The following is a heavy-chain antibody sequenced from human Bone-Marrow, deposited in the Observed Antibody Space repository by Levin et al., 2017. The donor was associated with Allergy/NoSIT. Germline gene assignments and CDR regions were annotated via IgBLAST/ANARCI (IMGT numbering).Heavy chain of an antibody. D-gene: IGHD2-8*02. V-gene: IGHV3-33*01. J-gene: IGHJ3*01. Sequence: GGSLRLSCAASGFTLRSHGMHWIRQAPGKGLEWMTLISSDGNNEYYTDSVRGRLSISRDISKNTLYLQMNNLRAEDTAVYYCARFTGPTGGGVLDLWGQGTMVSVSS. CDR1: GFTLRSHG. CDR2: ISSDGNNE. CDR3: ARFTGPTGGGVLDL.